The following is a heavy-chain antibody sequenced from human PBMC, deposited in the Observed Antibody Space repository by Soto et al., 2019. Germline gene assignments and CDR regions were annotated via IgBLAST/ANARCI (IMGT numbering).Heavy chain of an antibody. CDR2: IWYDGSNK. J-gene: IGHJ4*02. CDR1: GFTFSSYG. CDR3: ARDQGRGYNYGFDY. D-gene: IGHD5-18*01. V-gene: IGHV3-33*01. Sequence: ESGGGVVPPGRSLRLSCAASGFTFSSYGMHWVRQAPGKGLQWVAVIWYDGSNKYYADSVKGRFTISRDNSKNTLYLQMNSLRAEDTAVYYCARDQGRGYNYGFDYWGQGTLVTVSS.